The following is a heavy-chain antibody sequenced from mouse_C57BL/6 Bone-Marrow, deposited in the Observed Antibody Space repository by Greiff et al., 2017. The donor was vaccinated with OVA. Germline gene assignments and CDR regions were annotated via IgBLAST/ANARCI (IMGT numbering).Heavy chain of an antibody. Sequence: ESGPGLVKPSQSLSLTCSVTGYSITSGYYWNWIRQFPGNKLEWMGYISYDGSNNYNPSLKNRISITRDTSKNQFFLKLNSVTTEDTATYYCARPYSWYFDVWGTGTTVTVSS. CDR1: GYSITSGYY. D-gene: IGHD2-10*01. J-gene: IGHJ1*03. V-gene: IGHV3-6*01. CDR3: ARPYSWYFDV. CDR2: ISYDGSN.